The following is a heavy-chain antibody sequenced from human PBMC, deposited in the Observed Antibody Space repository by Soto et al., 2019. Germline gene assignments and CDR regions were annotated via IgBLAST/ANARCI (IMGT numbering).Heavy chain of an antibody. CDR3: TRRGHVSSPT. CDR1: GASFTSSSFY. V-gene: IGHV4-39*02. CDR2: IYYDGTT. Sequence: QLQLQESGPGLVTPSETLSLTCIVSGASFTSSSFYWVWIRQPPGKGLEWIGSIYYDGTTYYNPSLMSRAPVSVDTSNNYFPLKLNSVTAADSAVYYCTRRGHVSSPTWGQGTLVTVSS. J-gene: IGHJ4*02. D-gene: IGHD6-13*01.